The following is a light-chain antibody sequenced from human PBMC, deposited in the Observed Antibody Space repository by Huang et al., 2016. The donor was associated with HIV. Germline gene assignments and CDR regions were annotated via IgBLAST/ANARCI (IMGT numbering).Light chain of an antibody. V-gene: IGKV1D-8*03. CDR3: QQYHAFPLT. J-gene: IGKJ4*01. CDR1: QAINTY. CDR2: SAS. Sequence: VIWMTQSPPLVSASTGDRVTIHCRVGQAINTYVAWYQQKPGKAPELLIYSASVLQDGVPSRFNGSGAETQFSLTISCLQTEDFATYFCQQYHAFPLTFGAGTKVEI.